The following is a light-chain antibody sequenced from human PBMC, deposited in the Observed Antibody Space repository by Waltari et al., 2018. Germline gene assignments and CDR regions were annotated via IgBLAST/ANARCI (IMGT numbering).Light chain of an antibody. J-gene: IGKJ3*01. V-gene: IGKV1-8*01. CDR3: QQYYSYPPV. CDR2: AAS. Sequence: AIRMTQSPSSFSASTGDRVTITCRSRQGISSYLAWYQQKPGKAPKLMIYAASTLQSGVPSRFSGSGSGTDFTLTISCLQSEDSATYYCQQYYSYPPVFGPGTKVDIK. CDR1: QGISSY.